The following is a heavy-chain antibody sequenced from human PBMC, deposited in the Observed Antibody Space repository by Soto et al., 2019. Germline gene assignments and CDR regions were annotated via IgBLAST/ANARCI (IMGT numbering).Heavy chain of an antibody. J-gene: IGHJ4*02. CDR2: ISDGGGNT. CDR3: AYSSTPFDY. Sequence: SLRLSCAASGFIFSSYGMFWLRQAPGKGLEWVAAISDGGGNTYYADSVKGRFTISRDNSKNTLYLQMNSLRAEDTAVYYCAYSSTPFDYWGQGTLVTVSS. D-gene: IGHD6-13*01. CDR1: GFIFSSYG. V-gene: IGHV3-23*01.